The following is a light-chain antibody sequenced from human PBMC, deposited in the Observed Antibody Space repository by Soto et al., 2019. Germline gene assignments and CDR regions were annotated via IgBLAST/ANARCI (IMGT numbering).Light chain of an antibody. J-gene: IGKJ5*01. CDR2: AAS. Sequence: DIQLTQAQSFLSASVGDRVTITCRDSQYINTYLAWFQQKPGKAPKLLIFAASTLQNGVPSRFSGSGSWTEFTVTITSLQAEDFSTYYFQQGKSSPFTFGRGILLEIK. CDR3: QQGKSSPFT. V-gene: IGKV1-9*01. CDR1: QYINTY.